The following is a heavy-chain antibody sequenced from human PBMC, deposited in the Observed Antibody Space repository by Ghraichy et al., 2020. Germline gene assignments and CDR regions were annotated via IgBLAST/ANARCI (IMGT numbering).Heavy chain of an antibody. Sequence: GGSLRLSCEASGFSLSSYWMSWVRQAPGKGLEWVADIKEDGSEKYYVHSVRGRVTISRDNAKNSMYLQMNSLGVHDTAVYYCVRARRGDFNWLISFYFDYWGQGTLVTVSS. D-gene: IGHD1-20*01. J-gene: IGHJ4*02. CDR2: IKEDGSEK. CDR3: VRARRGDFNWLISFYFDY. V-gene: IGHV3-7*04. CDR1: GFSLSSYW.